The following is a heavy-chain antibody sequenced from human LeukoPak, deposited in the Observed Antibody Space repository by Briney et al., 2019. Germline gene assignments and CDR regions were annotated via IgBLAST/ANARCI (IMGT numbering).Heavy chain of an antibody. CDR2: IYHSGST. Sequence: SSETLSLTCAVSGGSISSNNWWGWVRQPPGKGLEWIGEIYHSGSTNYNPSLKSRVTISVDTSKNQFSLKLSSVTAADTAMYYCARHGAPSMIIWMIDAFDIWGQGTMVTVSS. J-gene: IGHJ3*02. D-gene: IGHD3-22*01. CDR1: GGSISSNNW. CDR3: ARHGAPSMIIWMIDAFDI. V-gene: IGHV4-4*02.